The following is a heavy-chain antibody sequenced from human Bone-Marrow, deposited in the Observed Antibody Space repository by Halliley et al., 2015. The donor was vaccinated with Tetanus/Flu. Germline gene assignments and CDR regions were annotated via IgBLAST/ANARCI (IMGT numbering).Heavy chain of an antibody. CDR3: ARDALGMIYSSYYGLDV. J-gene: IGHJ6*02. CDR2: IWFDGSNK. V-gene: IGHV3-33*01. Sequence: IWFDGSNKYYADSVKGRFTISRDNSKNTLFLQMNSLRAEDTAVYYCARDALGMIYSSYYGLDVWGQGTTVTVSS. D-gene: IGHD3-16*01.